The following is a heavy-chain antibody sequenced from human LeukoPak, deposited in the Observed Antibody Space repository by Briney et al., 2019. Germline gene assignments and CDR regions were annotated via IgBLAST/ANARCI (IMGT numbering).Heavy chain of an antibody. J-gene: IGHJ4*02. D-gene: IGHD5-24*01. CDR1: GGSFSGYY. Sequence: SETLSLTCAVYGGSFSGYYWSWIRQPPGKGLEWIGEINHSGSTNYNPSLKSRVTISVDTSKNQFSLKLSSVTAADTAVYYCASDRWLLDYWGQGTLVTVSS. V-gene: IGHV4-34*01. CDR2: INHSGST. CDR3: ASDRWLLDY.